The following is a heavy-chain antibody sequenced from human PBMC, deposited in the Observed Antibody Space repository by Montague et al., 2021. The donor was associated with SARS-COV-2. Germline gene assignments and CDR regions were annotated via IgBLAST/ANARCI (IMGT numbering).Heavy chain of an antibody. Sequence: SETLSLTCAVYGESFSGFFWSWIRQPPGKGLEWIAEINDRGVTNYNYNPSLGSRVTISADTSKNQFSPKLRSVTAADTAVYYCARWDPQTLTVISLRGKSANDXWGQGTLVTVSS. CDR3: ARWDPQTLTVISLRGKSANDX. D-gene: IGHD4-11*01. CDR2: INDRGVTNY. V-gene: IGHV4-34*01. CDR1: GESFSGFF. J-gene: IGHJ4*02.